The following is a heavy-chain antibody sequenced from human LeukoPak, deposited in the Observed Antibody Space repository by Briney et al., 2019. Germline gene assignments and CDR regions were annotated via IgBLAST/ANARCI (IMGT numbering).Heavy chain of an antibody. CDR2: INPSGGST. CDR3: AREGFPPKISDFWSGLGPYYYYGMDV. D-gene: IGHD3-3*01. CDR1: GYTFTSYY. V-gene: IGHV1-46*01. Sequence: ASVKVSCKASGYTFTSYYMHWVRQAPGQGLEWMGIINPSGGSTSYTQKFQGRVTMTRDTSTSTVYMELSSLRSEDTTVYYCAREGFPPKISDFWSGLGPYYYYGMDVWGQGTTVTVSS. J-gene: IGHJ6*02.